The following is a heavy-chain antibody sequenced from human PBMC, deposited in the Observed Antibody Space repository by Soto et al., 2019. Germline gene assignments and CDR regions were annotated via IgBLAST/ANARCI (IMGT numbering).Heavy chain of an antibody. J-gene: IGHJ5*02. D-gene: IGHD3-9*01. Sequence: QVQLVQSGAEVRKPGSSVKVSCKASGGVFSNYAITWARQAPGEGLEWVGGVLPILGKPNYAPKFQGRVTVTADESTTTGYMELKNLTSADTAIYYCARGSHYLRTGYYFDHWGQGTLVTVSS. CDR2: VLPILGKP. V-gene: IGHV1-69*01. CDR3: ARGSHYLRTGYYFDH. CDR1: GGVFSNYA.